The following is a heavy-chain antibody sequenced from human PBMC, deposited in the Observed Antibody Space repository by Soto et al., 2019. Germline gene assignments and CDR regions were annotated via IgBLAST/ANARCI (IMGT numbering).Heavy chain of an antibody. Sequence: GGSLRLSCAASGFTFSSYGMHWVRQAPGKGLEWVAVIWYDGSNKYYADSVKGRFTISRDNSKNTLYLQMNSLRAEDTAVYYCARGMVRGVIKQTNFDYWGQGTLVTVSS. CDR2: IWYDGSNK. J-gene: IGHJ4*02. V-gene: IGHV3-33*01. CDR3: ARGMVRGVIKQTNFDY. CDR1: GFTFSSYG. D-gene: IGHD3-10*01.